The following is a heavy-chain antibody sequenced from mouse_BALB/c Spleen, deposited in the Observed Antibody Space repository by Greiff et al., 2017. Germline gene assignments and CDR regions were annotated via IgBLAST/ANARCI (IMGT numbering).Heavy chain of an antibody. CDR1: GFTFSSYA. V-gene: IGHV5-6-5*01. CDR2: ISSGGST. CDR3: AREGYYGYLLDY. D-gene: IGHD1-2*01. Sequence: VESGGGLVKPGGSLKLSCAASGFTFSSYAMSWVRQTPEKRLEWVASISSGGSTYYPDSVKGRFTISRDNARNILYLQMSSLRSEDTAMYYCAREGYYGYLLDYWGQGTTLTVSS. J-gene: IGHJ2*01.